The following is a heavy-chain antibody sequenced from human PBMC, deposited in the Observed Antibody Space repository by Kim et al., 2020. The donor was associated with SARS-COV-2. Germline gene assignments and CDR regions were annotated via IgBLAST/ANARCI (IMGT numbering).Heavy chain of an antibody. V-gene: IGHV3-7*01. Sequence: GGSLRLSCAASGFIFSSYWMGWARQAPGKGLEWVASIKKDGSEKYYVDSVKGRFIISRDNAKNSLYLQMRSLRAEDTALYYCARWGYSHGMDVWGQGTTVTVSS. J-gene: IGHJ6*02. CDR3: ARWGYSHGMDV. CDR2: IKKDGSEK. D-gene: IGHD3-16*01. CDR1: GFIFSSYW.